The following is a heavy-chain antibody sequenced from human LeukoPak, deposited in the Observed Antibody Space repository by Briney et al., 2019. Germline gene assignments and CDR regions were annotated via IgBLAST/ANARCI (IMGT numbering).Heavy chain of an antibody. CDR2: ISSSSSYI. V-gene: IGHV3-21*01. Sequence: GGSLRLSCAASGFTFSSYSMNWVRQAPGKGLEWVSSISSSSSYIYYADSVKGRFTISRDSAKNSLYLQMNSLRAEDTAVYYCARVPITMIVVVTRNDAFDIWGQGTMVTVSS. CDR3: ARVPITMIVVVTRNDAFDI. J-gene: IGHJ3*02. D-gene: IGHD3-22*01. CDR1: GFTFSSYS.